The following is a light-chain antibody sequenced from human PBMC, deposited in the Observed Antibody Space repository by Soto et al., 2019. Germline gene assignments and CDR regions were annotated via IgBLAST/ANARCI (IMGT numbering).Light chain of an antibody. CDR2: LGS. Sequence: DIEMTQSPLSLPVTPGEPASISCRSSQSLLHSNGYNYLDWYLQKPGQSPQLLIYLGSNRASGVPDRFSGSGSGTDFTLKISRVEAEDVGVYYCMQPAQTQTFGRGTKVDI. J-gene: IGKJ4*01. CDR1: QSLLHSNGYNY. V-gene: IGKV2-28*01. CDR3: MQPAQTQT.